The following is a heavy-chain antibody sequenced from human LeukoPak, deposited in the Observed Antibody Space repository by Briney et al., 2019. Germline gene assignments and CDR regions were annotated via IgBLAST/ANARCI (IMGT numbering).Heavy chain of an antibody. CDR3: ARSNYGSGSYYMAVG. D-gene: IGHD3-10*01. J-gene: IGHJ4*02. Sequence: SETLSLTCTVSGGSISSYYWSWIRQPPGKGLEGIGYINYSGSTNYNPSLKSRVTISVDTSKNQFSLKLSSVTATDTAVYYCARSNYGSGSYYMAVGWGQGTLVTVSS. V-gene: IGHV4-59*01. CDR2: INYSGST. CDR1: GGSISSYY.